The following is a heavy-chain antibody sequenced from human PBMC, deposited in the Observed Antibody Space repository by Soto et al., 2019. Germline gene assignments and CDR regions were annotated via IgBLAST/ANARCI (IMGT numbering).Heavy chain of an antibody. D-gene: IGHD6-19*01. Sequence: QPGGSLRLSCAASGFTFSSYGMHWVRQAPGKGLEWVAVISYDGSNKYYADSVKGRFTISRDNSKNTLYLQMNSLRAEDTAVYYCAKESQFVRRNSQPIAVAGKQFDYWGQGTLVTVSS. CDR1: GFTFSSYG. J-gene: IGHJ4*02. CDR2: ISYDGSNK. CDR3: AKESQFVRRNSQPIAVAGKQFDY. V-gene: IGHV3-30*18.